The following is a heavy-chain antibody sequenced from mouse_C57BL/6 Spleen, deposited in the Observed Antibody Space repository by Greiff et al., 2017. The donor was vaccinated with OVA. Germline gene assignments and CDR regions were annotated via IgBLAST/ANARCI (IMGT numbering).Heavy chain of an antibody. CDR3: ARVGDYDAWFAY. CDR2: INPNNGGT. J-gene: IGHJ3*01. D-gene: IGHD2-4*01. CDR1: GYTFTDYY. Sequence: EVQLQQSGPELVKPGASVKISCKASGYTFTDYYMNWVKQSPGHSLEWIGDINPNNGGTSYNQKFKGKATLTVDKSSSTAYMELRSLTSEDSAVYDCARVGDYDAWFAYWGQGTPVTVSA. V-gene: IGHV1-26*01.